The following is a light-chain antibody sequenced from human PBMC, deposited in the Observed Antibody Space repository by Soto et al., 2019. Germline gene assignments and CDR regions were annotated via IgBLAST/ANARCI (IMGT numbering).Light chain of an antibody. CDR2: DAS. J-gene: IGKJ1*01. CDR1: QSISAH. CDR3: QQYNNWPET. Sequence: IVLTNSAATLSFSLGAIATLSFRASQSISAHLAWYQQKPGQAPRLLIYDASNRATGIPARFGGSGSGTDFTLTISSLQSEDFAVYYCQQYNNWPETFGQGTKVDIK. V-gene: IGKV3-11*01.